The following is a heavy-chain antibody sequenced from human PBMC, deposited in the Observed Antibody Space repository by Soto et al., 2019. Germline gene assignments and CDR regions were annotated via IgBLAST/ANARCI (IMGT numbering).Heavy chain of an antibody. V-gene: IGHV1-69*01. CDR1: GDTFSSYA. Sequence: QVQLVQSGAAVKKPGSSVKVSCKASGDTFSSYAISWVRQAPGQGLEWMGGIIPIFGTANYAQKLQGRVTINADESTSTAYMELSSLRSEDMAVYYCARDLYSSGWYHGWFGPRGQGNLVTVSS. J-gene: IGHJ5*02. CDR2: IIPIFGTA. CDR3: ARDLYSSGWYHGWFGP. D-gene: IGHD6-19*01.